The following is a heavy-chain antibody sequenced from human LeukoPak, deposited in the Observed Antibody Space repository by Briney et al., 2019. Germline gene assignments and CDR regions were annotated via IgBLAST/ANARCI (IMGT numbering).Heavy chain of an antibody. J-gene: IGHJ4*02. CDR1: VFTFSDYY. D-gene: IGHD2-15*01. CDR2: ISSSGSTI. CDR3: AKDFSPATVFIIDS. V-gene: IGHV3-11*01. Sequence: GVSVRLSCAASVFTFSDYYMSWIRQAPGKGLEGVSYISSSGSTIYYAVSVKGRFTISRDNDKNSLYLQMKSLRVEDTAVYYCAKDFSPATVFIIDSWGQGALVSVSS.